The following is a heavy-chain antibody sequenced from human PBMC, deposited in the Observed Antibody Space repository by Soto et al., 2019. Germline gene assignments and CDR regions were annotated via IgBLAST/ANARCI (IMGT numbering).Heavy chain of an antibody. J-gene: IGHJ6*03. V-gene: IGHV3-30*03. Sequence: GGSLRLSCAASGFTFSSYGMHWVRQAPGKGLEWVAVISYDGSNKYYADSVKGRFTVSRDNARNSLYLQMNSLRAEDTAVYYCARDLSWGSNWYYYMDVWGKGTTVTVSS. CDR3: ARDLSWGSNWYYYMDV. CDR2: ISYDGSNK. D-gene: IGHD7-27*01. CDR1: GFTFSSYG.